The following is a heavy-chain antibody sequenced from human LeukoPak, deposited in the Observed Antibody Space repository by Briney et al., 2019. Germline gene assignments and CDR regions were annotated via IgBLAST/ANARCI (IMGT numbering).Heavy chain of an antibody. CDR2: IYYSGST. Sequence: SETLSLTCTVSGGSISSGGYYWSWIRQHPGKGLEWIGYIYYSGSTYYNPSLKSRVTISVDTSKNQFSLKLSSVTAADTAVYYCARCGGYDSSGYYLFDYWGQGTLVTVSS. J-gene: IGHJ4*02. V-gene: IGHV4-31*03. CDR3: ARCGGYDSSGYYLFDY. CDR1: GGSISSGGYY. D-gene: IGHD3-22*01.